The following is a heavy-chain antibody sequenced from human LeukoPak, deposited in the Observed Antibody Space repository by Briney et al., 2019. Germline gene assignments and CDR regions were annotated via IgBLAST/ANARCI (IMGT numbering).Heavy chain of an antibody. Sequence: GGSLRLSCAASGFTFSSYAMSWVRQAPGKGLEYVSVLYSGGTTYYSDSVKGRFTISRDSSKNTLYLQMNSLRAEDTAVYFCARLNSGGNYFQHWGQGTLVTVSS. D-gene: IGHD4-23*01. CDR1: GFTFSSYA. CDR2: LYSGGTT. J-gene: IGHJ1*01. CDR3: ARLNSGGNYFQH. V-gene: IGHV3-23*03.